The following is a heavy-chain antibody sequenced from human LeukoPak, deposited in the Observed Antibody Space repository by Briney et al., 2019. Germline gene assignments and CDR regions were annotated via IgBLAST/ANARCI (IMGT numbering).Heavy chain of an antibody. CDR3: ARKGYSSQDYFDY. Sequence: PSETLSLTCTVSSGSISSFYWSWIRQPPGKGLEWIGYVYHSGSTNYNPSLKSRVTISVDTSKTQFSLKLSSVTAADTAVYYCARKGYSSQDYFDYWGQGTLVTVSS. CDR2: VYHSGST. CDR1: SGSISSFY. D-gene: IGHD5-18*01. V-gene: IGHV4-59*01. J-gene: IGHJ4*02.